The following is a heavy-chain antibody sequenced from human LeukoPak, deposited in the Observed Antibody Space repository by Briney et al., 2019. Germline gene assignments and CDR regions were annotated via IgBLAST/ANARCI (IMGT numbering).Heavy chain of an antibody. CDR1: GGSISSYY. J-gene: IGHJ3*02. CDR2: IYYSGST. D-gene: IGHD3-22*01. V-gene: IGHV4-59*01. CDR3: ARVLSDYYDSSDAFDI. Sequence: SETLSLTCTVSGGSISSYYWSWIRQPPGKGLEWIGYIYYSGSTNYSPSLRSRVTISVDTSKNQFSLKLSSVTAADTAVYYCARVLSDYYDSSDAFDIWGQGTMVTVSS.